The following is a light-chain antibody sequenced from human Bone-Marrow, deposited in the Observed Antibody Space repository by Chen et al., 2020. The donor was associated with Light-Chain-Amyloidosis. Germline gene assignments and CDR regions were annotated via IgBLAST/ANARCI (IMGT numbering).Light chain of an antibody. CDR1: SRNIGAGYD. CDR3: QSYDTSLSGRV. J-gene: IGLJ3*02. CDR2: ENT. V-gene: IGLV1-40*01. Sequence: QSVLTQPPSESRAPGQRVTISCTRSSRNIGAGYDVQWYQQLPGTAPKLLIYENTNRPSGVTDRFSASKSGTSASLAITGLQAEDEADYYCQSYDTSLSGRVFGGGTKLTVL.